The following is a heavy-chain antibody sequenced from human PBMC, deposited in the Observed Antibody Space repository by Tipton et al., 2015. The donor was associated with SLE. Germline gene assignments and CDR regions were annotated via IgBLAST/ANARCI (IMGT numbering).Heavy chain of an antibody. J-gene: IGHJ3*02. CDR3: ARDYYDILTGYRGTNAFDI. V-gene: IGHV4-59*11. CDR1: GGSISSHY. CDR2: IYYSGST. Sequence: TLSLTCTVSGGSISSHYWSWIRQPPGKGLEWIGCIYYSGSTNYNPSLKSRVTISVDTSKNQFSLKLSSVTAADTAVYYCARDYYDILTGYRGTNAFDIWGQGTMVTVSS. D-gene: IGHD3-9*01.